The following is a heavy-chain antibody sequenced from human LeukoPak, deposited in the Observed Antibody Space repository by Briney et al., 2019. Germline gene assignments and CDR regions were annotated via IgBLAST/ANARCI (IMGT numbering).Heavy chain of an antibody. V-gene: IGHV3-23*01. J-gene: IGHJ4*02. Sequence: GGSLRLPCAASGFTFSSYAMSWVRQAPGKGLEWVSAISGSSSSTYYADSVKGRFTISRDNSKNTLYLQMNSLRAEDTAVYYCAKSASYYDFWSGSTCFDYWGQGTLVTVSS. CDR3: AKSASYYDFWSGSTCFDY. CDR2: ISGSSSST. CDR1: GFTFSSYA. D-gene: IGHD3-3*01.